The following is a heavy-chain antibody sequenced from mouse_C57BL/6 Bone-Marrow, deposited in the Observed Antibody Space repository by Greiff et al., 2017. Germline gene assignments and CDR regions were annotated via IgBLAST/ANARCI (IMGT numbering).Heavy chain of an antibody. Sequence: QVQLQQSGAELVKPGASVKISCKASGYAFSSYWMNWVKQRPGKGLEWIGQIYPGDGDTNYNGKFKGKATLTADKPSSTAYMQRSSLTSEDSAVYFCARGNSSGDPYYAMDYWGQGTSVTVSS. CDR2: IYPGDGDT. V-gene: IGHV1-80*01. D-gene: IGHD3-2*02. CDR3: ARGNSSGDPYYAMDY. CDR1: GYAFSSYW. J-gene: IGHJ4*01.